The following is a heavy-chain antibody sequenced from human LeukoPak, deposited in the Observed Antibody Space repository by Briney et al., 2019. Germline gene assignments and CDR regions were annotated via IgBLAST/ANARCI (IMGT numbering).Heavy chain of an antibody. Sequence: PGGSLRLSCAASGFTFSSYGMHWVRQAPGEGLEWVAVIWYDGSNKYYADSVKGRFTISRDNSKNTLYLQMNSLRAEDTAVYYCARAPGYCSGGSCYIAGMDVWGKGTTVTVSS. D-gene: IGHD2-15*01. CDR3: ARAPGYCSGGSCYIAGMDV. V-gene: IGHV3-33*01. CDR1: GFTFSSYG. CDR2: IWYDGSNK. J-gene: IGHJ6*04.